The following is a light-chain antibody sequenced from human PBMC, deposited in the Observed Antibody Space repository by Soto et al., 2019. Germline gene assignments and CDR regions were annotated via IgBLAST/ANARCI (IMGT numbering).Light chain of an antibody. CDR1: QNIRSN. CDR2: ETS. Sequence: IVLTQSPGTLSLSPWERATLSCRASQNIRSNLARYQQKPGQAPRLRLYETSIRAPGSPASVSGSGSGTEFTLTSSSLQSEDFAVYHCQQYKNWPITFGQGTRLEIK. J-gene: IGKJ5*01. CDR3: QQYKNWPIT. V-gene: IGKV3-15*01.